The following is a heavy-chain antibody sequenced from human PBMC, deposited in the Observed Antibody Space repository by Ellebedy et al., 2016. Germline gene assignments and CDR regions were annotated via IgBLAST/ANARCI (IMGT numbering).Heavy chain of an antibody. Sequence: GESLKISXAASEFTFSSYAMSWVRQAPGKGLEWVSGISGSGGSAYSADSVKGRFTISRDNSKSTLYLQMNSLRVEDTAVYYCAKDLGHYGDYDFDYWGQGTLVTVSS. V-gene: IGHV3-23*01. D-gene: IGHD4-17*01. J-gene: IGHJ4*02. CDR3: AKDLGHYGDYDFDY. CDR2: ISGSGGSA. CDR1: EFTFSSYA.